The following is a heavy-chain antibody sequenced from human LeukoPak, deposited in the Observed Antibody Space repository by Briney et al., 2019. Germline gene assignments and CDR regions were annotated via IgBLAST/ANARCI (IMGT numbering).Heavy chain of an antibody. CDR2: ISAYNGNT. D-gene: IGHD3-10*01. CDR3: ARDSYYGSWSHKYYYYGMDV. Sequence: ASVKVSCKASGYTFTSYGISWVRQAPGQGLEWMGWISAYNGNTNYAQKLQGRVTMTTDTSTSTAYMELRSLRSDDTAVYYCARDSYYGSWSHKYYYYGMDVWGQGTTVTVSS. CDR1: GYTFTSYG. V-gene: IGHV1-18*01. J-gene: IGHJ6*02.